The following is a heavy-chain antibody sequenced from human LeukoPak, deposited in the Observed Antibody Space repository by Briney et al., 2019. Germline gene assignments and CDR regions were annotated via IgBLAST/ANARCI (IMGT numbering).Heavy chain of an antibody. J-gene: IGHJ4*02. D-gene: IGHD3-16*01. Sequence: SETLSLTCVVPGGSISTNNNEWGWIRQPPGKGLEWIVIIQFSGTTYYNPSLRSRVTMSIDTSKKYFSLLLTSVTAADTAVYYCARRPALGCYSGLQQWAEGTQVAVSS. CDR3: ARRPALGCYSGLQQ. V-gene: IGHV4-39*02. CDR1: GGSISTNNNE. CDR2: IQFSGTT.